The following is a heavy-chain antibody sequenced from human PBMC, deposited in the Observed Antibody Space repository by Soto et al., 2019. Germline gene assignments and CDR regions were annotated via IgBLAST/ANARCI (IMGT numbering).Heavy chain of an antibody. CDR2: VKSKTDGGTI. V-gene: IGHV3-15*01. Sequence: ESGGGLVEPGGSLRLSCAASGFMFSNAYMTWVRQTPGKGLEWVGRVKSKTDGGTIDYAAPVKGRFTISGDDSKNTLYLQMNSLKTEDTAVYYCTTRGPTWTSDYWGQGTLVTVSS. J-gene: IGHJ4*02. CDR1: GFMFSNAY. D-gene: IGHD3-10*01. CDR3: TTRGPTWTSDY.